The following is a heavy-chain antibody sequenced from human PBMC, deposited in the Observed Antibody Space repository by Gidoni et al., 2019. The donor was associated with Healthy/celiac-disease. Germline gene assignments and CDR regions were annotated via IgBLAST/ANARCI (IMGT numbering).Heavy chain of an antibody. CDR2: IIPILGIA. CDR3: ARTEGSSGGTIWYFDL. Sequence: QVQLVQSGAEVKKPGSSVKVSCKASGGPFSSYTISWVRQAPGQGLEWMGRIIPILGIANYAQKLQGRVTITADKSTSTAYMELSSLRSEDTAVYYCARTEGSSGGTIWYFDLWGRGTLVTVSS. V-gene: IGHV1-69*02. CDR1: GGPFSSYT. J-gene: IGHJ2*01. D-gene: IGHD2-15*01.